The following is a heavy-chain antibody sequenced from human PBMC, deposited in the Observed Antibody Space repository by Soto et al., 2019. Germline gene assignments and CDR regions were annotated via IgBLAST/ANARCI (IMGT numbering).Heavy chain of an antibody. J-gene: IGHJ4*02. V-gene: IGHV1-18*01. Sequence: ASVKGSCKASGYTFGHFYITWVRQAPGQGLEWMGAISPHNRNTNYAEKFRGRVTMTTDTSTTTAYMELRSLRSDDTAVYYCARDEGGYDILTGYYKAHHFDQWGQGALVTVSS. CDR3: ARDEGGYDILTGYYKAHHFDQ. CDR1: GYTFGHFY. D-gene: IGHD3-9*01. CDR2: ISPHNRNT.